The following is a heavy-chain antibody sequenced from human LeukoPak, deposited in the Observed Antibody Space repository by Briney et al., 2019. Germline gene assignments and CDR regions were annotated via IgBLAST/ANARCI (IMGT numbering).Heavy chain of an antibody. Sequence: ASVKVSCTASGYTFTSYDINWVRQATGQGLEWMGWMNPNSGNTGYAQKFQGRVTMTRNTSISTAYMELSSLRSEATAGYYCARGWGWTGIAAAGIDYWGQGTLVTVSS. J-gene: IGHJ4*02. CDR1: GYTFTSYD. CDR2: MNPNSGNT. V-gene: IGHV1-8*01. D-gene: IGHD6-13*01. CDR3: ARGWGWTGIAAAGIDY.